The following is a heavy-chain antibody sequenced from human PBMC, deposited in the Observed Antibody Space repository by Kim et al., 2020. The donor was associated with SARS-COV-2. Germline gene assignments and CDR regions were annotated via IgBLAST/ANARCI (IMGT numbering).Heavy chain of an antibody. J-gene: IGHJ4*02. Sequence: SETLSLTCTVSGGSISSSSYYWGWIRQPPGKGLEWIGSIYYSGSTYYNPSLKSRVTISVDTSKNQFSLKLSSVTAADTAVYYCATQQWLVAMGFDYWGQGTLVTVSS. V-gene: IGHV4-39*01. D-gene: IGHD6-19*01. CDR2: IYYSGST. CDR1: GGSISSSSYY. CDR3: ATQQWLVAMGFDY.